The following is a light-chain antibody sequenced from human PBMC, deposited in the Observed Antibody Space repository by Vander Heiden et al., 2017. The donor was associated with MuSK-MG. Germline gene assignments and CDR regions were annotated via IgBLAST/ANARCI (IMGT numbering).Light chain of an antibody. J-gene: IGLJ3*02. CDR1: ALPRKY. Sequence: SYELRQPPSVSVSPGQTATITCSGDALPRKYAYWYQLKSGQAPVLVIFENKKRPSEIPERFSGSSSGTVATLRITAAQVEDEGDYYCYSTDMTGNRVFGGGTKLTVL. CDR2: ENK. CDR3: YSTDMTGNRV. V-gene: IGLV3-10*01.